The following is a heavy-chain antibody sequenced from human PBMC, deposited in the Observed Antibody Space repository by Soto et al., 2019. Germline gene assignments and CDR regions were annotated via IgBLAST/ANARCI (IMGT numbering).Heavy chain of an antibody. V-gene: IGHV3-72*01. CDR1: AFTFSDHF. J-gene: IGHJ4*02. CDR3: ARNQAYGGGYTFDY. CDR2: SRDKAHSYTT. Sequence: EVQLVESGGGLVQPGGSLRLSCEVSAFTFSDHFIDWVRQAPGKGLEWVGRSRDKAHSYTTEYAASVKGRFTISRDDSRTSLYLQMNSLKTEDTAVYYCARNQAYGGGYTFDYWGQGTLVTVSS. D-gene: IGHD2-21*01.